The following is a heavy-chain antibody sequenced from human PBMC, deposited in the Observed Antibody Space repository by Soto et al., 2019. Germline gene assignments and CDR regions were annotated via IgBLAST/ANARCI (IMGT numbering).Heavy chain of an antibody. CDR2: ISYDGSNK. CDR3: ARGRYNLD. D-gene: IGHD1-20*01. V-gene: IGHV3-30-3*01. CDR1: GFTFSSYA. J-gene: IGHJ4*02. Sequence: QVQLVESGAGVVQPGSSLRLSCAASGFTFSSYAMHWVRQAPGKGLEWVAVISYDGSNKYYADSVKGRFTISRDNSKSSLYLQMNSLRAEDMAVYYCARGRYNLDWGQGTLFTVSS.